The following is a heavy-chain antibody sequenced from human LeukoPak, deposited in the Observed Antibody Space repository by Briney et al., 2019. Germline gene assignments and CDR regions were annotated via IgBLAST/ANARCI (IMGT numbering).Heavy chain of an antibody. CDR1: GGSISSYY. V-gene: IGHV4-59*08. CDR2: IYYSGST. Sequence: PSETLSLTCTVSGGSISSYYWSWIRQPPGKGLEWIGYIYYSGSTNYDPSLKSRVIISVDTSKNQFSLKLSSVTAADTAVYYCAAAPSGSYYPYFDYWGQGTLVTVSS. CDR3: AAAPSGSYYPYFDY. J-gene: IGHJ4*02. D-gene: IGHD3-10*01.